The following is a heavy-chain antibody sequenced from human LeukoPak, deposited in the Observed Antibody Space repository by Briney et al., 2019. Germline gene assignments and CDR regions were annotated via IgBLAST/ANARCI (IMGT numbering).Heavy chain of an antibody. Sequence: GGSLRLSCAASGFTVSSSFMGWVRQAPGEGLEWVSVLYNGGATYYVDSVKGRFTISRDNSKNTLYLQMNSLRAEDTAVYYCARDRGGDYWYFDLWGRGTLVTVSS. J-gene: IGHJ2*01. CDR2: LYNGGAT. CDR3: ARDRGGDYWYFDL. V-gene: IGHV3-53*01. D-gene: IGHD3-10*01. CDR1: GFTVSSSF.